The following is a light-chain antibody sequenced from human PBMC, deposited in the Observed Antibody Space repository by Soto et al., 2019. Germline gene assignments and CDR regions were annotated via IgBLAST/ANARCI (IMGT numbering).Light chain of an antibody. Sequence: QSALTQPASVSGSPGQSITISCTGTSSDVGDYNYVSWYQIHPGEAPKLLIYEVSNRPSEISSRFSASKSGNTASLTISGLRAEDEADYYCSSYTSSDTLIFGGGTKLTVL. V-gene: IGLV2-14*01. CDR1: SSDVGDYNY. CDR3: SSYTSSDTLI. CDR2: EVS. J-gene: IGLJ2*01.